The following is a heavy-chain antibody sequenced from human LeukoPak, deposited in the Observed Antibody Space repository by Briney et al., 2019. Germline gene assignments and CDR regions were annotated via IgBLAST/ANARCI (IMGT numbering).Heavy chain of an antibody. Sequence: GESLKISCKGSGYSFTNYWIGWVRQMPGKGLEGMGIIYPGDSDTRYSPSFQGQVTFSADKSNSTAYMQWSSLKASDTAIYYCARQKLSSHYMDVWGKGTTVTVSS. CDR3: ARQKLSSHYMDV. V-gene: IGHV5-51*01. CDR1: GYSFTNYW. CDR2: IYPGDSDT. J-gene: IGHJ6*03. D-gene: IGHD6-13*01.